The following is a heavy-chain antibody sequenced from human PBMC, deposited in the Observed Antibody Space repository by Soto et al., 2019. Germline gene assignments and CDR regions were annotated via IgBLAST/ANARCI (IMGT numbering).Heavy chain of an antibody. Sequence: EVQLLESGGGLVQPGGSLRLSCAASGFTFSNYAMRWVRQAPGKGLEWVSTISGSGGNTYYPDSVKGRFTISRDNSKNTVYMQMNSLRAEDTAVYYCAKERLGRGADYWGQGALVTVTS. CDR3: AKERLGRGADY. V-gene: IGHV3-23*01. CDR1: GFTFSNYA. CDR2: ISGSGGNT. J-gene: IGHJ4*02.